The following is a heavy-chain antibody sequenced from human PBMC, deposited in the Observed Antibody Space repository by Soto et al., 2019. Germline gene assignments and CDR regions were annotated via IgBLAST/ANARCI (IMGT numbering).Heavy chain of an antibody. CDR2: IYYSGST. V-gene: IGHV4-31*02. CDR1: GGYISGGGDY. J-gene: IGHJ4*02. CDR3: ARGAAIAVAGLAY. D-gene: IGHD6-19*01. Sequence: SRPLSLTWTVSGGYISGGGDYWSWIRQHPGKGLEWIGYIYYSGSTYYNPSLKSRVTISVDTSKNQCSLKLSSVTATDTAVYYCARGAAIAVAGLAYSGQGTLVTVSS.